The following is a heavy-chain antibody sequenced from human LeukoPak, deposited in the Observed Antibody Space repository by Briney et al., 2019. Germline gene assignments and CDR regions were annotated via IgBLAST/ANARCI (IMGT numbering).Heavy chain of an antibody. J-gene: IGHJ4*02. D-gene: IGHD4-17*01. CDR1: GFTFSSYG. CDR2: ISGSGGST. Sequence: GGSLRLSCAASGFTFSSYGMSWVRQAPGKGLEWVSAISGSGGSTYYADSVKGRFTISRDNSKNTLYLQMNSLRAEDTAVYYCAKVGVDYGSFDYWGQGTLVTVSS. CDR3: AKVGVDYGSFDY. V-gene: IGHV3-23*01.